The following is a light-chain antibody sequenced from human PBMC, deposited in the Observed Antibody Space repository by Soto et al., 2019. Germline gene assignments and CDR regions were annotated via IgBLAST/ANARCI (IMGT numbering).Light chain of an antibody. CDR1: QSVSSS. Sequence: EIVLTQSPATLSVSPGERATLSCRASQSVSSSLAWYQQKPEQAPSLLIYGASTRATGVPARFSGSGSGTEFTLTISSLQSEDFAVYYCQQYNNWPPGTLGQGTKLEIK. CDR2: GAS. J-gene: IGKJ2*01. V-gene: IGKV3-15*01. CDR3: QQYNNWPPGT.